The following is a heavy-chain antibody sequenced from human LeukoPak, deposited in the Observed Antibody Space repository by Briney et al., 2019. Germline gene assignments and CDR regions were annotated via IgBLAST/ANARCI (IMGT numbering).Heavy chain of an antibody. CDR3: ARYCSSTSCRSLYYYYYYGMDV. V-gene: IGHV1-8*01. Sequence: ASVKVSCKASGYTFTSYDINWVRQATGQGLEWMGWMNPNSGNTGYAQKFQGRATMTRNTSISTAYMELSSLRSEDTAVYYCARYCSSTSCRSLYYYYYYGMDVWGQGTTVTVSS. D-gene: IGHD2-2*01. CDR2: MNPNSGNT. CDR1: GYTFTSYD. J-gene: IGHJ6*02.